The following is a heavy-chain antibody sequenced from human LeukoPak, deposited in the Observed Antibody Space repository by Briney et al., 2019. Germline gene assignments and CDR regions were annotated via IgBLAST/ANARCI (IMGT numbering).Heavy chain of an antibody. D-gene: IGHD3-22*01. CDR1: GGSISSGSFY. Sequence: PSETLSLTCTVSGGSISSGSFYWGWIRQPPGKGLEWIGSIYYSGNTYYNPPLKSRVTLSVDTSKNQFSLKLSSVTAADSAVYYCARFRGTPHYYDTSGWNAFDKWGQGTMVTVSS. V-gene: IGHV4-39*07. CDR2: IYYSGNT. J-gene: IGHJ3*02. CDR3: ARFRGTPHYYDTSGWNAFDK.